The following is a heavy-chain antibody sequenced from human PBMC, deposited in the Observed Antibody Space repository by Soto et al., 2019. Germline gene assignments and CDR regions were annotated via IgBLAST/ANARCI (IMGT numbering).Heavy chain of an antibody. CDR3: ARAYGSGSYYYYYYGMDV. J-gene: IGHJ6*02. D-gene: IGHD3-10*01. CDR1: GFTFSSYE. Sequence: PGGSLRLSCAASGFTFSSYEMNWVRQAPGKGLEWVSYISSSGSTIYYADSVKGRFTISRDNAKNSLYLQMNSLRAEDTAVYYCARAYGSGSYYYYYYGMDVWGQGTTVTVSS. V-gene: IGHV3-48*03. CDR2: ISSSGSTI.